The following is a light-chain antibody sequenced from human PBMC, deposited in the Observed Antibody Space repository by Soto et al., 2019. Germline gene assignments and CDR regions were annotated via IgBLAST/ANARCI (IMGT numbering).Light chain of an antibody. J-gene: IGLJ2*01. CDR2: EVS. V-gene: IGLV2-14*01. Sequence: SVLTQPASVSGSPGQSITISCTGTSSDVGAYNYVSWYQQHPGKAPKVIIYEVSNRPSGVSNRFSGSKSGNTASLTISGLQAEDEADYYCNSYTSSTTLVFGGGTKLTVL. CDR1: SSDVGAYNY. CDR3: NSYTSSTTLV.